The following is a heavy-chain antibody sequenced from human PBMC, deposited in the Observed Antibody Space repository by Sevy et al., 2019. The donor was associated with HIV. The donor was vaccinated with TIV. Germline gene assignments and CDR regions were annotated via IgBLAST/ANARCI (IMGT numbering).Heavy chain of an antibody. CDR2: LSFGCGKI. CDR3: AREGCTRPHDY. D-gene: IGHD2-8*01. CDR1: GFAFYDYS. Sequence: GGSLRLSCAASGFAFYDYSMSWIRQAPGKGLEWVATLSFGCGKINYAESVKGRFTISRDNSKNSFYLQMDNLRVEDTGVYYCAREGCTRPHDYWGQGTRVTVSS. J-gene: IGHJ4*02. V-gene: IGHV3-23*01.